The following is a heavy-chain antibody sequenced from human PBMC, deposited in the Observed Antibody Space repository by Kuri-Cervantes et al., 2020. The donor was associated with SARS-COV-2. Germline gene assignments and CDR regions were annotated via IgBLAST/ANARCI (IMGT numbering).Heavy chain of an antibody. CDR2: IYHSGST. CDR1: GYSISSGYY. V-gene: IGHV4-38-2*02. D-gene: IGHD5-18*01. Sequence: SETLSLTCAVSGYSISSGYYWGWIRQPPGKGLEWIGSIYHSGSTYYNPSLKSRVTISVDTSKNQFSLKLSSVTAADTAVYYCARDPMVTRADAFDIWGQGTMVTVSS. CDR3: ARDPMVTRADAFDI. J-gene: IGHJ3*02.